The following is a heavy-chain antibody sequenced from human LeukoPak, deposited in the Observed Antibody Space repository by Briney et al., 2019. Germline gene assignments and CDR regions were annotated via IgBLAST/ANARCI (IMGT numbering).Heavy chain of an antibody. CDR2: INHSGST. CDR1: GGSFSGYY. J-gene: IGHJ6*03. V-gene: IGHV4-34*01. Sequence: PSETLSLTCAVYGGSFSGYYWSWSRQPPGKGLEWIGEINHSGSTNYNPSLKSQVTISVDTSKNQFSLKLSSVTAADTAVYYCARGRYSSGWDYYYYYYMDVWGKGTTVTASS. D-gene: IGHD6-19*01. CDR3: ARGRYSSGWDYYYYYYMDV.